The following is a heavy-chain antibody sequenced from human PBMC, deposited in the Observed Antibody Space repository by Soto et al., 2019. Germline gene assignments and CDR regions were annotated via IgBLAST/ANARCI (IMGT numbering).Heavy chain of an antibody. V-gene: IGHV1-69*01. Sequence: QVQLVQSGAEVKKPGSSVKVSCKASGGTFSSYAISWVRQAPGQGLEWMGGIIPIFGTANYAQKFQGRVTITAEESTSTAYMELSSLRSEDTAVYYCARAREGDVYNYVYYYYGMDVWGQGTTVTVSS. J-gene: IGHJ6*01. CDR1: GGTFSSYA. D-gene: IGHD5-12*01. CDR3: ARAREGDVYNYVYYYYGMDV. CDR2: IIPIFGTA.